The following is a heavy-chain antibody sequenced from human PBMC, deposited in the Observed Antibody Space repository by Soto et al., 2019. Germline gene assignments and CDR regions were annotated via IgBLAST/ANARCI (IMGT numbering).Heavy chain of an antibody. CDR2: INPNSGGT. CDR3: ARLAAAGRPTYNWFDP. J-gene: IGHJ5*02. CDR1: GYTFTGYY. D-gene: IGHD6-13*01. V-gene: IGHV1-2*04. Sequence: ASVKVSCKASGYTFTGYYMHWVRQAPGQGLEWMGWINPNSGGTNYAQKFQGWVTMTRDTSISTAYMELSRLRSDDTAVYYCARLAAAGRPTYNWFDPWGQGTLVTVSS.